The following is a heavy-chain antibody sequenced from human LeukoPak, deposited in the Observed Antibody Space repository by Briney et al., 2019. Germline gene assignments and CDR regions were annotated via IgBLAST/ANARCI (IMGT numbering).Heavy chain of an antibody. CDR1: GGSISSYY. J-gene: IGHJ4*02. V-gene: IGHV4-59*08. CDR2: IYYGGST. Sequence: SETLSLTCTVSGGSISSYYWSWIRQPPGKGLEWIGYIYYGGSTNYNPSLKSRVTISVDTSKNQFSLKLSSVTAADTAVYYCARQNIVATIGGFDYWGQGTLVTVSS. D-gene: IGHD5-12*01. CDR3: ARQNIVATIGGFDY.